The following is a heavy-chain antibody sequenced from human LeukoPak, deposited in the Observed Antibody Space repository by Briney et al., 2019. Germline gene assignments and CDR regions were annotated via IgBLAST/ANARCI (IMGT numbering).Heavy chain of an antibody. D-gene: IGHD6-13*01. J-gene: IGHJ4*02. CDR1: GGSFSGYY. Sequence: SETLSLTCAVYGGSFSGYYWSWIRQPPGKGLEWIGEINHSGSTNYNPSLKSRVPISVDTSKNQFSLKLSSVTAADTAVYYCARGTGYSSSWYQYWGQGTLVTVSS. CDR3: ARGTGYSSSWYQY. CDR2: INHSGST. V-gene: IGHV4-34*01.